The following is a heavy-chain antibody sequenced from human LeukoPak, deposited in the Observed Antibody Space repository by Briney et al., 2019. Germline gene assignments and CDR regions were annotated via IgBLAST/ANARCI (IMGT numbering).Heavy chain of an antibody. V-gene: IGHV4-39*01. CDR3: VRHDGRGGATMGAFDS. Sequence: PSETLSLTCTISAASISSSNHHCGWIRQSPGKGLEWIGSIYSGRTFYYNPSLNSRVTISVVTSDQFTLQLNSVTAADTAVYYCVRHDGRGGATMGAFDSWGQGSLVTVSS. J-gene: IGHJ5*01. CDR2: IYSGRTF. D-gene: IGHD5-12*01. CDR1: AASISSSNHH.